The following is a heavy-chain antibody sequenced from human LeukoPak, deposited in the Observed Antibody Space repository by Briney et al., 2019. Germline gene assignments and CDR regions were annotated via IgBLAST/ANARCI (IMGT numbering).Heavy chain of an antibody. V-gene: IGHV3-48*02. Sequence: GGSLRLSCAASGFTFSSYSINWVRQAPGRGLEWVSYISSSSSTIYYADSVKGRFTISRDNAKNSLYLQMNSLRDEDTAVYYCARDQCTGGVCYHSWYYYYMDVWGKGTTVTVSS. CDR2: ISSSSSTI. J-gene: IGHJ6*03. CDR3: ARDQCTGGVCYHSWYYYYMDV. D-gene: IGHD2-8*02. CDR1: GFTFSSYS.